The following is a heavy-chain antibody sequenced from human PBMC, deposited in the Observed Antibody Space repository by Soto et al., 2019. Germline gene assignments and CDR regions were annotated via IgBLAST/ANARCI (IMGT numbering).Heavy chain of an antibody. CDR2: IHYSGTT. J-gene: IGHJ4*02. CDR3: ARYNAYAIDY. CDR1: GTSISSYY. V-gene: IGHV4-59*01. Sequence: SETLSLTLTVSGTSISSYYWSWIRQPPGKGLEWIANIHYSGTTNYNPSLASRVTLSVDTSKNQFSLKMTSVTAAERAMYFWARYNAYAIDYWGRGTVVTVS. D-gene: IGHD2-8*01.